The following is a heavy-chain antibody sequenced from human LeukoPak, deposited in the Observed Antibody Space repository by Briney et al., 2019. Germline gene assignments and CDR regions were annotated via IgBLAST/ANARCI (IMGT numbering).Heavy chain of an antibody. D-gene: IGHD4-23*01. V-gene: IGHV4-31*03. CDR3: ARHGPTTVVRTLWGGYYGMDV. Sequence: PSETLSLTCTVSGGSISSGGYYWSWIRQHPGKGLEWIGYIYYSGSTYYNPSLKSRVTISVDTSKNQFSLKLSSVTAADTAVYYCARHGPTTVVRTLWGGYYGMDVWGQGTTVTVSS. CDR2: IYYSGST. CDR1: GGSISSGGYY. J-gene: IGHJ6*02.